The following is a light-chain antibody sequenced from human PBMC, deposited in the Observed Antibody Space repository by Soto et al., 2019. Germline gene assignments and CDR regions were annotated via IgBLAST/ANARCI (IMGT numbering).Light chain of an antibody. CDR2: GAS. V-gene: IGKV3-15*01. J-gene: IGKJ1*01. CDR3: QHYNNGPPWT. Sequence: EIVMTQSPDTLSVSPGERATLSCMASQSLSSNLAWYQQKPGQAPRLLIYGASTRATGIPARFSGSGSGTEFTLTISSLQSEDFAVYYCQHYNNGPPWTFGQGTKV. CDR1: QSLSSN.